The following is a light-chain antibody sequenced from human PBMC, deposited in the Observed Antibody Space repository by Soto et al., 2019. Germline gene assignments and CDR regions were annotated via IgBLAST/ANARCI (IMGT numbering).Light chain of an antibody. CDR3: QAWATGINI. CDR1: SRHNTNA. V-gene: IGLV4-69*01. Sequence: QLVLTQSPSASASLGASVKLTCTLSSRHNTNAIAWHQQQPKKGPRFLMKVNSDGSHVKGDGIPDRLSGSSSGAERYLTISSLQSEDEADYYCQAWATGINIFGGGTKLTVL. J-gene: IGLJ2*01. CDR2: VNSDGSH.